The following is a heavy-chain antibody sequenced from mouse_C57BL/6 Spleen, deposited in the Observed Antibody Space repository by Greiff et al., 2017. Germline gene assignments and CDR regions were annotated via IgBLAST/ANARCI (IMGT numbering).Heavy chain of an antibody. CDR2: INPNNGGT. CDR1: GYTFTDYN. V-gene: IGHV1-22*01. J-gene: IGHJ2*01. D-gene: IGHD2-1*01. CDR3: ARNYHYYFDY. Sequence: VQLKESGPELVKPGASVKMSCKASGYTFTDYNMHWVKQSHGKSLEWIGYINPNNGGTSYNQKFKGKATLTVNKSSSTAYMELRSLTSEDSAVYYCARNYHYYFDYWGQGTTLTVSS.